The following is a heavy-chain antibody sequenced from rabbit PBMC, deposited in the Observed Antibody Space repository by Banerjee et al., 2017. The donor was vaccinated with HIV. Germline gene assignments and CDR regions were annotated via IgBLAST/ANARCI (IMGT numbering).Heavy chain of an antibody. CDR1: GFTISSNYW. D-gene: IGHD1-1*01. Sequence: QSLEESGGDLVKPGASLTLTCTASGFTISSNYWICWVRQAPGKGLEWIACIYDGSVNTYYASWAKGRFTISKTSSTTVTLQMTSLTAADTATYFCARDSDSRYDRNLWGPGTLVTVS. CDR2: IYDGSVNT. V-gene: IGHV1S40*01. J-gene: IGHJ4*01. CDR3: ARDSDSRYDRNL.